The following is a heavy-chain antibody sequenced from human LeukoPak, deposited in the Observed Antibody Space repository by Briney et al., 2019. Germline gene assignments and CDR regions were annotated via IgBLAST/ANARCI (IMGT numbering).Heavy chain of an antibody. D-gene: IGHD2-2*01. V-gene: IGHV3-11*01. CDR3: ARLYCSSTSCYLSNGMDV. CDR1: GFTFSSYW. Sequence: PGGSLRLSCAASGFTFSSYWMSWIRQAPGKGLEWVSYISSSGSTIYYADSVKGRFTISRDNAKNSLYLQMNSLRAEDTAVYYCARLYCSSTSCYLSNGMDVWGQGTTVTVSS. CDR2: ISSSGSTI. J-gene: IGHJ6*02.